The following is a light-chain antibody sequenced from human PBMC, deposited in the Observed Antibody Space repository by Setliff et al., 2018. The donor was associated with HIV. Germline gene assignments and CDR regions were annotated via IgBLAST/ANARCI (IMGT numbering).Light chain of an antibody. Sequence: QSVLTQPASVSGSPGQSITISCTGTISDVGNYNFVSWYQQKAGKAPKLIIYDVSERPSGVPDRFSGSKSANTASLTISGLQAEDEADYYCCSSAGSYTYVFGTGTKGTVL. CDR3: CSSAGSYTYV. V-gene: IGLV2-11*01. CDR2: DVS. CDR1: ISDVGNYNF. J-gene: IGLJ1*01.